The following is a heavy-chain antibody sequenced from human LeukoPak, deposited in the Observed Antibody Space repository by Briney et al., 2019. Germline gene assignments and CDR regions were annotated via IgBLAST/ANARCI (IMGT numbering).Heavy chain of an antibody. D-gene: IGHD4-11*01. Sequence: GESLKISCKGSGYSFTSYWIGWVRQMPGKGLEWMGIIYPGDSDTRYSPSFQGQVTISADRSISTAYLQWNGLKASDTAMYYCARHVTTVTTSWFDPWGQGTLVTVSS. V-gene: IGHV5-51*01. CDR1: GYSFTSYW. CDR3: ARHVTTVTTSWFDP. J-gene: IGHJ5*02. CDR2: IYPGDSDT.